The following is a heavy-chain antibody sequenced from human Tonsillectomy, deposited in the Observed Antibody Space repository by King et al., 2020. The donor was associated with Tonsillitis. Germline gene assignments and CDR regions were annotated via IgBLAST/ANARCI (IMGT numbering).Heavy chain of an antibody. V-gene: IGHV3-33*01. CDR1: GFTFSRYG. CDR2: IWFDGSER. J-gene: IGHJ4*02. D-gene: IGHD4-23*01. CDR3: ARGVDGNSGGDY. Sequence: VQLVESGGGVVQPGRSLRLSCAASGFTFSRYGMHWFRQAPGKGLEWVAVIWFDGSERYYGDSVKGRFTISRDNSKNTMDLQMSSLRAEDTAVYYCARGVDGNSGGDYWGQGTLVTVSS.